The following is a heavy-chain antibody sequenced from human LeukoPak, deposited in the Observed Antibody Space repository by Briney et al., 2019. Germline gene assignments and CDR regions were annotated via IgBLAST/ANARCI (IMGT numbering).Heavy chain of an antibody. V-gene: IGHV1-2*02. CDR3: ARDPADYYDSSGYSY. CDR1: GYTFTGYY. CDR2: INPNSGGT. D-gene: IGHD3-22*01. J-gene: IGHJ4*02. Sequence: ASVKVSCKASGYTFTGYYMHWVRQAPGQGLEWMGWINPNSGGTNYAQKFQGRVTMTRDTSISTAYMELRSLRSDDTAVYYCARDPADYYDSSGYSYWGQGTLVTVSS.